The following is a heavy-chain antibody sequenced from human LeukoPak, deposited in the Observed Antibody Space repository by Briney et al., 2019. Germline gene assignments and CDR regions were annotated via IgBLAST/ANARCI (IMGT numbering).Heavy chain of an antibody. D-gene: IGHD6-19*01. V-gene: IGHV3-30-3*01. CDR2: ISYDGSNK. Sequence: GGSLRLSCAASGFTFSSYAVHWVRQAPGKGLEWVAVISYDGSNKYYADSVKGRFTISRDNSKNTLYLQMNSLRPEDTAVYYCARARGIVVAGPDYWGQGTLVTVSS. CDR1: GFTFSSYA. CDR3: ARARGIVVAGPDY. J-gene: IGHJ4*02.